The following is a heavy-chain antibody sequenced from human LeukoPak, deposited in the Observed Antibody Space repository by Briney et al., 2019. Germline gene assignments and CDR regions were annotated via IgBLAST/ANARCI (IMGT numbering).Heavy chain of an antibody. CDR1: GGSISSYY. J-gene: IGHJ5*02. CDR2: IYYSGST. D-gene: IGHD4-17*01. V-gene: IGHV4-59*12. Sequence: SETLSLTCTVSGGSISSYYWSWIRQPPGKGLEWIGYIYYSGSTNYNPSLKSRVTISVDTSKNQFSLKLSSVTAADTAVYYCARRRYGVGLGGFDPWGQGTLVTVSS. CDR3: ARRRYGVGLGGFDP.